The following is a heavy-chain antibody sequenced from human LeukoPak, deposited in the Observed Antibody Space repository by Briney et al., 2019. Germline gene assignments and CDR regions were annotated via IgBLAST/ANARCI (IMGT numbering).Heavy chain of an antibody. CDR3: ARARGTAMVSDY. CDR2: ISSNGGST. CDR1: GFTFSSYA. V-gene: IGHV3-64*01. J-gene: IGHJ4*02. D-gene: IGHD5-18*01. Sequence: GGSLRLSCAASGFTFSSYAMHWVRQAPGKGLEYVSAISSNGGSTYYANSVKGRFTISRDNSKNTLYRQMGSLRAEDMAVYYCARARGTAMVSDYWGQGTLVTVSS.